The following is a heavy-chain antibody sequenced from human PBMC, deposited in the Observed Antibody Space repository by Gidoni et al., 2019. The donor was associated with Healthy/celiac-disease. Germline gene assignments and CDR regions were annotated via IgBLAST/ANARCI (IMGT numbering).Heavy chain of an antibody. J-gene: IGHJ6*03. CDR3: AKTPPRSPYYDFWSGPQPYYYYMDV. Sequence: EVQLLESGGGLVQPGGSLRLSCAASGFTFSSYAMSWVRQAPGKGLEWVSAISGSGGSTYYADSVKGRFTISRDNSKNTLYLQMNSLRAEDTAVYYCAKTPPRSPYYDFWSGPQPYYYYMDVWGKGTTVTVSS. CDR2: ISGSGGST. CDR1: GFTFSSYA. V-gene: IGHV3-23*01. D-gene: IGHD3-3*01.